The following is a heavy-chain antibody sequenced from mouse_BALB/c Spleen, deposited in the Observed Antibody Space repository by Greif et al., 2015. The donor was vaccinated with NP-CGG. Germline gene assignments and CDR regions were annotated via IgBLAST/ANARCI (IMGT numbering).Heavy chain of an antibody. CDR1: GYSITSDYA. D-gene: IGHD4-1*01. J-gene: IGHJ4*01. Sequence: EVKLQESGPGLVKPSQSLSLTCTVTGYSITSDYAWNWIRQFPGNKLEWMGYISYSGSTSYNPSLKSRISITRDTSKNQFFLQLNSVTTEDTATYYCASTGTMDYWGQGTSVTVSS. V-gene: IGHV3-2*02. CDR2: ISYSGST. CDR3: ASTGTMDY.